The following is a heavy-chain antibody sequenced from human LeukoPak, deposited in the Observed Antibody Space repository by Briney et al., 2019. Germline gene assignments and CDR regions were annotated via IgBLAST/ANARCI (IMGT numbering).Heavy chain of an antibody. Sequence: AASVKVSCKASGYTFTRYGISWVRQAPGQGLEWMGWISANNGDTNSAQKFQDRVTMTTDTSTSTAYMELRSLRSDDTAVYYCARDFFHGHCAGLSCFLLDYWGQGSLVTVSS. CDR3: ARDFFHGHCAGLSCFLLDY. CDR1: GYTFTRYG. J-gene: IGHJ4*02. D-gene: IGHD2-15*01. V-gene: IGHV1-18*01. CDR2: ISANNGDT.